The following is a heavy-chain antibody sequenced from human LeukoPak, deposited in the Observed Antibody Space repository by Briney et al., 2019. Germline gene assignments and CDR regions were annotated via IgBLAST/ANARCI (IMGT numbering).Heavy chain of an antibody. D-gene: IGHD4-17*01. V-gene: IGHV3-7*01. CDR1: GFTFSSHW. CDR2: IKEDGHEK. CDR3: ARHGYYVFDY. Sequence: GGSLRLSCACSGFTFSSHWMGWVRQAPGKGLEWLANIKEDGHEKYYVDSVQGRFTISRDNAKNSLFLQMDSLRAEDTAVYFCARHGYYVFDYWGQGTLVTVSS. J-gene: IGHJ4*02.